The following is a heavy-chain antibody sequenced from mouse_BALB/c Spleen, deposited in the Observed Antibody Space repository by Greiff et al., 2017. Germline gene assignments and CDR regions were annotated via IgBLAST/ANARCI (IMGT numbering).Heavy chain of an antibody. CDR3: ARWGLLRLRDYYAMDY. J-gene: IGHJ4*01. D-gene: IGHD1-2*01. Sequence: EVQRVESGGGLVQPGGSRKLSCAASGFTFSSFGMHWVRQAPEKGLEWVAYISSGSSTIYYADTVKGRFTISRDNPKNTLFLQMTSLRSEDTAMYYCARWGLLRLRDYYAMDYWGQGTSVTVSS. V-gene: IGHV5-17*02. CDR1: GFTFSSFG. CDR2: ISSGSSTI.